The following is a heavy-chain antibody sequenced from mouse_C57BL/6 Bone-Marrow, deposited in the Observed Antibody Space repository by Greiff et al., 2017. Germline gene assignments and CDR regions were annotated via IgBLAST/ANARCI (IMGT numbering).Heavy chain of an antibody. Sequence: EVQVVESGGGLVKPGGSLKLSCAASGFTFSSYAMSWVRQTPEKRLEWVATISDGGSYTYYPDNVKGRFTISRDNAKNNLYLQMSHLKSEDTAMYYCARESSYGSSWEFADWGKGTLVTVSA. D-gene: IGHD1-1*01. CDR3: ARESSYGSSWEFAD. J-gene: IGHJ3*01. V-gene: IGHV5-4*01. CDR2: ISDGGSYT. CDR1: GFTFSSYA.